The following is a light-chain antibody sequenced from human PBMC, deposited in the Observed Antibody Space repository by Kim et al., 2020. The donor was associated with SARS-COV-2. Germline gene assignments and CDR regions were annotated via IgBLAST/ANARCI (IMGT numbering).Light chain of an antibody. CDR3: QQYGSTPYT. V-gene: IGKV3-20*01. Sequence: LSPGERATLSCRASESVRSNYLAWYQHKPGQAPRLLIYGASSRITDIPDRFSGSGSGTDFTLTITRLEPEDFAVYYCQQYGSTPYTFGQGTKLEIK. CDR2: GAS. CDR1: ESVRSNY. J-gene: IGKJ2*01.